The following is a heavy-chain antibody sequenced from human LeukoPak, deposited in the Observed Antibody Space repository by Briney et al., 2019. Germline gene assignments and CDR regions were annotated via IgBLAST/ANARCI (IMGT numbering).Heavy chain of an antibody. Sequence: GSLRLSCAASGFTFSSYWMSWVRQAPGKGLEWVANIKEDGSEKYYVDSVKGRFTISRDNSKNTLYLQMNSLRAEDTAVYYCARDLDIEVVVAAPYYYGMDVWGQGTTVTVSS. CDR1: GFTFSSYW. D-gene: IGHD2-15*01. V-gene: IGHV3-7*01. CDR3: ARDLDIEVVVAAPYYYGMDV. CDR2: IKEDGSEK. J-gene: IGHJ6*02.